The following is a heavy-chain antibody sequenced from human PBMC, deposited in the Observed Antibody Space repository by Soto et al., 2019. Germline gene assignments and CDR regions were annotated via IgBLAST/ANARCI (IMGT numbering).Heavy chain of an antibody. D-gene: IGHD3-22*01. J-gene: IGHJ4*02. V-gene: IGHV3-23*01. CDR2: ISGSGGST. Sequence: GGSLRLPCAASGFTFSSYAMSWVRQAPGKGLEWVSVISGSGGSTHYADSVKGRSTISRDNSKNTLHLQVNSLRGEDTAVYYCAKEADISGYYPDYWGQGTQVTVSS. CDR3: AKEADISGYYPDY. CDR1: GFTFSSYA.